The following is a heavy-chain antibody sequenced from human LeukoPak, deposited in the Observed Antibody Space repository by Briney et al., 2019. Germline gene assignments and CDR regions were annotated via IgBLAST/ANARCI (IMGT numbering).Heavy chain of an antibody. Sequence: GGSLRLSCAASGFTFSSYAMHWVRQPPGKGLEWVANIKEDGSVKYYVDSVKGRFTISRDNTKNALYLQMNSLRADDTAVYFCARVSTWRLDYWGQGTLITVPS. J-gene: IGHJ4*02. D-gene: IGHD5-12*01. CDR3: ARVSTWRLDY. V-gene: IGHV3-7*03. CDR2: IKEDGSVK. CDR1: GFTFSSYA.